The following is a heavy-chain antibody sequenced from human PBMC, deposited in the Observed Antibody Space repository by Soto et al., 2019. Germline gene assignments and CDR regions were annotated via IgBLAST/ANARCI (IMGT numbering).Heavy chain of an antibody. CDR2: INPNSGGT. CDR3: AREGNDRLRYFDY. CDR1: GYTFTGYY. J-gene: IGHJ4*02. Sequence: GASVKVSCKASGYTFTGYYMHWVRQAPGQGLEWMGWINPNSGGTNYAQKFQGWVTMTRDTSISTAYMELSRLRSDDTAVYYCAREGNDRLRYFDYWGQGTLVTVSS. V-gene: IGHV1-2*04. D-gene: IGHD4-17*01.